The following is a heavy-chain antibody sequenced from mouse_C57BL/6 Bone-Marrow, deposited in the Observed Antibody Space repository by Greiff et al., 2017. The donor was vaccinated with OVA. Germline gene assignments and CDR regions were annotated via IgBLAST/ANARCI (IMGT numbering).Heavy chain of an antibody. Sequence: EVKVVESGGGLVQSGRSLRLSCATSGFTFSDFYMEWVRQAPGKGLEWIAARRNKANDYTTEYSASVKGRFIVSRDTSQSILYLQMNALRAEDTAIYYCARDRRGSYVDYAMDYWGQGTSVTVSS. CDR2: RRNKANDYTT. J-gene: IGHJ4*01. CDR1: GFTFSDFY. V-gene: IGHV7-1*01. CDR3: ARDRRGSYVDYAMDY. D-gene: IGHD1-1*02.